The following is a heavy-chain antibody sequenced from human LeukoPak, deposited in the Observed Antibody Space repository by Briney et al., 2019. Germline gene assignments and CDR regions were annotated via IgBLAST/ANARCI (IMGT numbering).Heavy chain of an antibody. D-gene: IGHD6-25*01. J-gene: IGHJ4*02. Sequence: GSVKVSCKASGYTFTSYGISWVRQAPGQGLEWMGWISAYNGNTNYAQKLQGRVTMTTDTSTSTACMELRSLRSDDTAVYYCARDLISSENYFDYWGQGTLVTVSS. V-gene: IGHV1-18*01. CDR3: ARDLISSENYFDY. CDR1: GYTFTSYG. CDR2: ISAYNGNT.